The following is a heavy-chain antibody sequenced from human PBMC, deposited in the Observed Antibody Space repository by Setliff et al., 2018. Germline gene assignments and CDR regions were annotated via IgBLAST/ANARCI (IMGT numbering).Heavy chain of an antibody. J-gene: IGHJ4*02. D-gene: IGHD6-13*01. CDR3: ARGGVAAAGKKGVFEH. Sequence: ASVKVSCKASGYMFKSYGITWMRQAPGQGFEWMGWISTYTDNTKSAQKFQDRITMTTDTTTSTSYMELRSLRSDDTAVYYCARGGVAAAGKKGVFEHWGQGTLVTVSS. V-gene: IGHV1-18*04. CDR2: ISTYTDNT. CDR1: GYMFKSYG.